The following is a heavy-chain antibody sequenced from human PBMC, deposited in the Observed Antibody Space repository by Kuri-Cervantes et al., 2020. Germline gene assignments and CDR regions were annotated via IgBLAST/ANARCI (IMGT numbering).Heavy chain of an antibody. CDR3: VRHRRRISSSLDSFDP. CDR1: GGSFSGYY. D-gene: IGHD2-2*01. Sequence: SETLSLTCAVYGGSFSGYYWSWIRQSPGKGPEWIGEINYSGSTNYNSSLKSRLTISVDTSKNQFSLKLRSVTAADTAVYYCVRHRRRISSSLDSFDPWGQGTLVTVSS. J-gene: IGHJ5*02. CDR2: INYSGST. V-gene: IGHV4-34*01.